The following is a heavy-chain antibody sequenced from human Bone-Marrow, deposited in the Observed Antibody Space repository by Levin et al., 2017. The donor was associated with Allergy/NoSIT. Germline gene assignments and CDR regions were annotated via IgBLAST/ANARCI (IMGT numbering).Heavy chain of an antibody. V-gene: IGHV3-21*01. Sequence: SCAISGITSNNYPLTWVRQAPGKGLEWVSSIRSTGAYMHYADSVKGRFTISRDNAKKLLFLQMSSLRAEDTAMYYCASRIAAPGGLDVWGQGTTVTVSS. D-gene: IGHD6-25*01. J-gene: IGHJ6*02. CDR2: IRSTGAYM. CDR1: GITSNNYP. CDR3: ASRIAAPGGLDV.